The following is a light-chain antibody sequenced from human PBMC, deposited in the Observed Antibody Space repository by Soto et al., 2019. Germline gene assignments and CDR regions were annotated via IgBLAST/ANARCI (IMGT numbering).Light chain of an antibody. J-gene: IGLJ2*01. Sequence: QSVLTQPPSVSGAPGQRVTISCTGSSSNLGAGYDVHWYQHLPGTAPKLLIYSNNNRPSGVPDRFSGSKSGTSASLAITGLQAEDEGDYYCQSFDRSLSGRFVVFRGGTKVTVL. CDR1: SSNLGAGYD. V-gene: IGLV1-40*01. CDR3: QSFDRSLSGRFVV. CDR2: SNN.